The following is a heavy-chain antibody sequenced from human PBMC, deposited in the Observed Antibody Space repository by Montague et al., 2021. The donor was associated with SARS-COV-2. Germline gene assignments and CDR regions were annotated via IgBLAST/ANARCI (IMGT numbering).Heavy chain of an antibody. CDR3: ARDIAVAGLFDY. D-gene: IGHD6-19*01. V-gene: IGHV4-61*02. J-gene: IGHJ4*02. Sequence: TLSLTCTVSGGSIGSGSYYWSWIRQPAGKGLEWIGRISISGSTNYNPSLKSRVTISVDTSKNQFSPKLSSVTAADTAVYYCARDIAVAGLFDYWGQGTLVTVSS. CDR2: ISISGST. CDR1: GGSIGSGSYY.